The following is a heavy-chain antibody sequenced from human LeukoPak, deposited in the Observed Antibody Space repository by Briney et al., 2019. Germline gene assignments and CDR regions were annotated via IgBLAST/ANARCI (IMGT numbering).Heavy chain of an antibody. CDR3: ARLRGAFDI. V-gene: IGHV4-59*08. D-gene: IGHD3-16*01. Sequence: PSETLSLTCTVSGGSISSYYWSWSRQPPGKGLEWIGYIYNSGSTNYNPSLKSRVTISVDTSKNQFSLKLSSVTAADTAVYYCARLRGAFDIWGQGTMVTVSS. CDR1: GGSISSYY. J-gene: IGHJ3*02. CDR2: IYNSGST.